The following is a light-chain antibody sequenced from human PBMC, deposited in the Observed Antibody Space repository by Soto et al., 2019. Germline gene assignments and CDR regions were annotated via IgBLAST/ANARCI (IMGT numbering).Light chain of an antibody. J-gene: IGKJ2*01. CDR2: AAS. CDR3: QQSYSTPYT. Sequence: DIQMTQSPSSLSASVGDRVTITCRARQSISSYLNWYQQKPGKAPKLLIYAASSLQSGVPSRFSGSGSGTDFTLTISSLQPEDFATYYCQQSYSTPYTFGQGTNLEIK. CDR1: QSISSY. V-gene: IGKV1-39*01.